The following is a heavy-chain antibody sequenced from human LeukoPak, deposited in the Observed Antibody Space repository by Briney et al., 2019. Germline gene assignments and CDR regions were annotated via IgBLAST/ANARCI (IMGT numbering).Heavy chain of an antibody. CDR1: GFTVSSNY. CDR2: IYSGGST. V-gene: IGHV3-66*02. J-gene: IGHJ5*02. D-gene: IGHD6-19*01. Sequence: QPGGSLRLSCAASGFTVSSNYMSWVRQAPGKGLEWVSVIYSGGSTYYADSVKGRFTISRDNSKNTLYLQMNSLRAEDTAVYYCAKDIGYSSGWSNWFDPWGQGTLVTVSS. CDR3: AKDIGYSSGWSNWFDP.